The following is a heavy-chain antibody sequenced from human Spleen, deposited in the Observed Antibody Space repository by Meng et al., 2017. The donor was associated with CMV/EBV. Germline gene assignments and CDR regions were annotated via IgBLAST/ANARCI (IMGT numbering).Heavy chain of an antibody. V-gene: IGHV3-23*01. Sequence: FASYPITWVRQAPGKGLEWVSVISGSGGSTYYADSVKGRFTISRDNSKNMVYLQLNSLRAEDTALYYCARDSRLGYCSTISCPNFDYWGQGTLVTVSS. J-gene: IGHJ4*02. CDR3: ARDSRLGYCSTISCPNFDY. CDR2: ISGSGGST. CDR1: FASYP. D-gene: IGHD2-2*01.